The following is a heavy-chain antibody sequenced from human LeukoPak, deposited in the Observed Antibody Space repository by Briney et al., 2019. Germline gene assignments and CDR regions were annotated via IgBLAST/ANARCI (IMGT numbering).Heavy chain of an antibody. Sequence: GGSLRLSCAASGFIVSSDYLTWVRLAPGKGLECVSVIYSGIDTYYADSVKGRFTLSRDNSKNTLYLQMNSLSAEDTAVYYCAKDYSSGHFFDYWGQGTLVTVSS. CDR1: GFIVSSDY. CDR3: AKDYSSGHFFDY. J-gene: IGHJ4*02. CDR2: IYSGIDT. V-gene: IGHV3-66*01. D-gene: IGHD6-19*01.